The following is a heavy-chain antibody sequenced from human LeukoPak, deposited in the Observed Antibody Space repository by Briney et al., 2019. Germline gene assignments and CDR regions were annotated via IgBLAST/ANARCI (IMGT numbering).Heavy chain of an antibody. CDR2: IYYSGNT. CDR1: GGSIFSSNSY. D-gene: IGHD5-18*01. Sequence: PSETLSLTCTVSGGSIFSSNSYWGWIRQPPGKGLEWIGSIYYSGNTYYNASLKSRVTISVDTSKNQFSLKLSSVTAADTAVYYCARSKWTAPEYYMDVWGKGTTVTVSS. V-gene: IGHV4-39*07. CDR3: ARSKWTAPEYYMDV. J-gene: IGHJ6*03.